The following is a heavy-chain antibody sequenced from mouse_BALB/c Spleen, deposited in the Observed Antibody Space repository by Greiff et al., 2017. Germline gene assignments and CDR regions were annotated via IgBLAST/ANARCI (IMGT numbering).Heavy chain of an antibody. CDR1: GFSLPSYV. CDR2: IWAGGST. CDR3: ARAVTVVAHCDE. J-gene: IGHJ2*01. V-gene: IGHV2-9*02. D-gene: IGHD1-1*01. Sequence: QVPLKDSGPGLVAPSQSLSITCPVSGFSLPSYVVPCVRHPPGKGLEWLGVIWAGGSTNYNSALMSRLSISKDNSKSQVFLKMNSLQTDDTAMYYCARAVTVVAHCDEGGKGKTRTV.